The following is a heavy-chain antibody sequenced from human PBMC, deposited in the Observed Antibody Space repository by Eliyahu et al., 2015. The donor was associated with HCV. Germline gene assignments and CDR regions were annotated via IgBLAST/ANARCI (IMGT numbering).Heavy chain of an antibody. J-gene: IGHJ6*02. CDR3: ARAGHLVPVGDEFYYYRMDV. CDR2: ITTILGSV. V-gene: IGHV1-69*06. Sequence: QVQLVQSGAEVREPGSSVKVSCEASGGSIHSFALTWVRQVPGQGFEWMGGITTILGSVHYAQRFQGRVTITADKSSSAAYMELTSLTLEDTGIYYCARAGHLVPVGDEFYYYRMDVWGPGTIVTVS. D-gene: IGHD2-21*01. CDR1: GGSIHSFA.